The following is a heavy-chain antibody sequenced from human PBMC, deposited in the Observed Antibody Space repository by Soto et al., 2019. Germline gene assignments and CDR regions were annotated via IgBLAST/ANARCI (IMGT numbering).Heavy chain of an antibody. V-gene: IGHV4-59*07. J-gene: IGHJ6*02. D-gene: IGHD6-13*01. CDR1: GGPISGYY. CDR2: IYYRGST. CDR3: ARQQLLPFYYSLDV. Sequence: QVQLQESGPGLVKPSDTLSLTCTVSGGPISGYYWSWIRQAPGKGLEYIGYIYYRGSTNYNPSLKSRVTMSVHTSRNQFSLKVNSVTAADTAVYYCARQQLLPFYYSLDVWGQGTTVTVSS.